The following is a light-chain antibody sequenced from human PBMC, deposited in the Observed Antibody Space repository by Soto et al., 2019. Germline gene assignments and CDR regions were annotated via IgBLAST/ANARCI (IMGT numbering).Light chain of an antibody. Sequence: QSVLTQPPSASGTPGQRVAISCSGSSSNIEENSVTWYQRLPGTAPRVLIHNDYQRPSGVPDRFSGSKSGTSASLAISGLQSEDEADYYCPAWDDSLNGWLFGGGTKLTVL. CDR1: SSNIEENS. CDR2: NDY. V-gene: IGLV1-44*01. CDR3: PAWDDSLNGWL. J-gene: IGLJ3*02.